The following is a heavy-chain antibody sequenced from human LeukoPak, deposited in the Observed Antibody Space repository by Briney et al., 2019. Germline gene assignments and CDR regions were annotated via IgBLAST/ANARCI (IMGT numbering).Heavy chain of an antibody. CDR1: GGSISSSSYY. Sequence: SETLSLTCTVSGGSISSSSYYWGWIRQPPGKGLEWIGSIYYSGSTYYNPSLKCRVTISVDTSKNQFSLKLSSVTAADTAVYYCASIIAARQWYFDYWGQGTLVTVSS. D-gene: IGHD6-6*01. CDR2: IYYSGST. V-gene: IGHV4-39*01. CDR3: ASIIAARQWYFDY. J-gene: IGHJ4*02.